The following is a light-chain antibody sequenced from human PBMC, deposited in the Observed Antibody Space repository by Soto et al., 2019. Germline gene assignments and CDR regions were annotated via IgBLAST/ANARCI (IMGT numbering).Light chain of an antibody. J-gene: IGLJ3*02. Sequence: QSVLTQPRSVSGSPGQSVTISCTGISSDVRGYNSVSWYQQHPDKAPKLMIYSATERPSGVPDRFSGSKSGNVASLTISGLRAEDEADYYCCSYAGSWVFGGGTKLTVL. CDR1: SSDVRGYNS. V-gene: IGLV2-11*01. CDR2: SAT. CDR3: CSYAGSWV.